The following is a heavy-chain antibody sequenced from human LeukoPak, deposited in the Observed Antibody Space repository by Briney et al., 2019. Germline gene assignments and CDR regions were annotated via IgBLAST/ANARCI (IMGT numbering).Heavy chain of an antibody. D-gene: IGHD4/OR15-4a*01. J-gene: IGHJ6*02. CDR2: IWYDGSNK. Sequence: PGGSLRLSCAASGFTFSSYGMHWVRQAPGKGLEWVAVIWYDGSNKYYADSVKGRFTISRDNSKNTLYLQMNSLRAEDTAVYYCAGAYMVGGYYYYGMDVWGQGTTVTVSS. V-gene: IGHV3-33*01. CDR1: GFTFSSYG. CDR3: AGAYMVGGYYYYGMDV.